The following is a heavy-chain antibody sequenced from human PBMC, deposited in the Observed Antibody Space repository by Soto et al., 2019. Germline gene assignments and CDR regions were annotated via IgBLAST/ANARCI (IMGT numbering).Heavy chain of an antibody. J-gene: IGHJ4*02. CDR2: IYYSGST. CDR3: ARLNYGDSTFDY. CDR1: GGSISSYY. Sequence: SETLSLTCTVAGGSISSYYWSWIRQPPGKGLEWIGYIYYSGSTNYNPSLKSRVTISVDTSKNQFSLKLSSVTAADTAVYYCARLNYGDSTFDYWGQGTLVTVS. D-gene: IGHD4-17*01. V-gene: IGHV4-59*01.